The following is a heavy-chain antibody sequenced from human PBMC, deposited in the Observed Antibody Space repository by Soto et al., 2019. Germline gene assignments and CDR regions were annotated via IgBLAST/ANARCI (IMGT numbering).Heavy chain of an antibody. V-gene: IGHV3-21*01. D-gene: IGHD2-21*02. J-gene: IGHJ6*02. CDR3: ARDMEPVVTAHSGMDV. CDR2: ISSSSSYI. CDR1: GFTFSSYS. Sequence: NPGGSLRLSCAASGFTFSSYSMNWVRQAPGKGLEWVSSISSSSSYIYYADSVKGRFTISRDNAKNSLYLQMNSLRAEDTAVYYCARDMEPVVTAHSGMDVWGPGTTVTVSS.